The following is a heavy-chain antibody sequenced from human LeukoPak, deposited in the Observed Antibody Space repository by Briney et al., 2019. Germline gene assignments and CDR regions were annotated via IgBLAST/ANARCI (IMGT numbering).Heavy chain of an antibody. CDR2: ISSSSSYM. D-gene: IGHD5-18*01. CDR1: GFSFSSYS. J-gene: IGHJ2*01. V-gene: IGHV3-21*01. CDR3: ARDSLYSYGFSYFDL. Sequence: GGSLRLSCAASGFSFSSYSMNWVRQAPGKGLEWVSLISSSSSYMYSADSVKGRFTISRDNAKNSLYLQMNSLRAEDTAVYYCARDSLYSYGFSYFDLWGRGTLVTVSS.